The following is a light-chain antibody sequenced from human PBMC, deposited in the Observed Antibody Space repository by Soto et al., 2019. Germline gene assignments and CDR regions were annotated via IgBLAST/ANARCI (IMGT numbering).Light chain of an antibody. CDR2: RNN. CDR3: AAWDDSQSGLYV. Sequence: QSVLTQPPSASGTPGQRVTISCSGSSSNIGSNYVYWYQQLPGTAPKLLIYRNNQRPSGVPDRFSGSKSGTSASLAISGLRSEDEADYYCAAWDDSQSGLYVFGTGTKLTVL. CDR1: SSNIGSNY. V-gene: IGLV1-47*01. J-gene: IGLJ1*01.